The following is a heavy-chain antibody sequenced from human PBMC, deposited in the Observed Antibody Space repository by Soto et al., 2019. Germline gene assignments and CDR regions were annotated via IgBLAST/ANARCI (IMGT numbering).Heavy chain of an antibody. V-gene: IGHV3-53*04. D-gene: IGHD6-19*01. Sequence: EVQLVESGGGLVQPGGSLRLSCAASGFTVSSNYMSWVRQAPGKGLEWVSVIYSGGSTYYADSVKGRFTIPRHNSKNTLYLQMNSLRAEDTAVYYCARGVQWLGFQHWGQGTLVTVSS. CDR1: GFTVSSNY. CDR2: IYSGGST. J-gene: IGHJ1*01. CDR3: ARGVQWLGFQH.